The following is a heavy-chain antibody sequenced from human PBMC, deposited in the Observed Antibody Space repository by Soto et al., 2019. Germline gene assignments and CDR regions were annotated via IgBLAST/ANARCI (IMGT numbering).Heavy chain of an antibody. CDR3: AKDRLRAGGLVPVALDAFDT. CDR2: TYYRSKWYN. V-gene: IGHV6-1*01. J-gene: IGHJ3*02. Sequence: SQTLSLTCAISGDSVASNSAAWNWIRQSPSRGLEWLGRTYYRSKWYNDYAVSVKSRITNNPDTSKNQFSLQLNSVTPEDTAVYYCAKDRLRAGGLVPVALDAFDTWGQGTMVTVSS. CDR1: GDSVASNSAA. D-gene: IGHD6-19*01.